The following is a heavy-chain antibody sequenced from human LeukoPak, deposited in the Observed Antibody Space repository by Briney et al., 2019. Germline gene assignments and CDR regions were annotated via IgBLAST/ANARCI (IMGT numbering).Heavy chain of an antibody. D-gene: IGHD3-16*02. Sequence: PGGSLRLSCAASGFTVSSNYMSWVRQAPGKGLEWVSVIYSGGSSYYADSVKGRFTISRDNAKNSLYLQMNSLRAEDTAVYYCARDVAVWGSYRYTRAFDIWGQGTMVTVSS. CDR3: ARDVAVWGSYRYTRAFDI. V-gene: IGHV3-53*01. CDR2: IYSGGSS. J-gene: IGHJ3*02. CDR1: GFTVSSNY.